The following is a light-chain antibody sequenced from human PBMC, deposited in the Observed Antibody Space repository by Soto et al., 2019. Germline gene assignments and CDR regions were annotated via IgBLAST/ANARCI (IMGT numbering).Light chain of an antibody. CDR2: RAS. J-gene: IGKJ4*01. CDR3: QNYNSAPLS. CDR1: QVIRDY. V-gene: IGKV1-27*01. Sequence: DIQMTQSPSSLSASVGDTLTITCRASQVIRDYLAWYQQKPGKVPKLLIYRASTLHSGVPSRFSGSGSGTDFTLTLNSLQPDDVATYYCQNYNSAPLSFGGGTKVDIK.